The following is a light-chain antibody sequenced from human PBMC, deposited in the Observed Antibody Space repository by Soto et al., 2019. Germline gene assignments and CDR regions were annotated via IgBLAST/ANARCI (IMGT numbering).Light chain of an antibody. Sequence: QSVLTQPASVSGSRGQAIIISCTGSSSDVGGYNYVSWYQQRPGKAPKLMIYEVSNRPSGVSNRFSGSKSGNTASLSISGLQAEDEADYYCSSYTSFSTLVFGGGTKVTVL. CDR1: SSDVGGYNY. V-gene: IGLV2-14*01. CDR3: SSYTSFSTLV. CDR2: EVS. J-gene: IGLJ2*01.